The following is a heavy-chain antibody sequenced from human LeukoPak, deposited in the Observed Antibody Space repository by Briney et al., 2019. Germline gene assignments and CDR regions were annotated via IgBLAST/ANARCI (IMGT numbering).Heavy chain of an antibody. J-gene: IGHJ3*02. Sequence: SENLSLNCSVSAVCISSYCWSWMRQPQGQGLEWIGYLYYSASTNYNPPLKSRVTISVDTSKNQFSLKLSSVTAADTAVYYCARVGGYSSSWFRDAFDIWGQGTMVTVSS. CDR1: AVCISSYC. CDR2: LYYSAST. CDR3: ARVGGYSSSWFRDAFDI. D-gene: IGHD6-13*01. V-gene: IGHV4-59*01.